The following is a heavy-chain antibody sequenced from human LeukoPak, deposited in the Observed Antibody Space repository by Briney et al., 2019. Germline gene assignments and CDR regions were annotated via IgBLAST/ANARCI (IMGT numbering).Heavy chain of an antibody. CDR1: GFTFSNYA. J-gene: IGHJ4*02. CDR2: ISSNGGST. V-gene: IGHV3-64*01. Sequence: GGSLRLSCAASGFTFSNYAMHWVRQTPGKGLEYVSAISSNGGSTYYANSVKGRFAISRDNSKNTLYLQMGSLRAEDMAVYYCARPDCSSTSRYTIDYWGQGTLVTVSS. CDR3: ARPDCSSTSRYTIDY. D-gene: IGHD2-2*02.